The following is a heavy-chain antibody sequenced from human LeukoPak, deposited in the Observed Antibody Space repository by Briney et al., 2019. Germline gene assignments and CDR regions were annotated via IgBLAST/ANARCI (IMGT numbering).Heavy chain of an antibody. CDR2: IIPIFGTA. V-gene: IGHV1-69*01. CDR3: ARDGTHCSGGSCFDY. D-gene: IGHD2-15*01. J-gene: IGHJ4*02. CDR1: GGTFSSYA. Sequence: SVKDSCKASGGTFSSYAIRWVRQAPGQGLEWMGGIIPIFGTAHYAQKFQGRVTITADASTSTAYMELSSLRSEDTAVYYCARDGTHCSGGSCFDYWGQGTLVTVSS.